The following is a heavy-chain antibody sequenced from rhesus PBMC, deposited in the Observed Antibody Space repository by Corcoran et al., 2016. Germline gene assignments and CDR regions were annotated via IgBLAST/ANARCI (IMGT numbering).Heavy chain of an antibody. D-gene: IGHD4-29*01. CDR2: VDGNIVRP. CDR1: GCSINNYY. CDR3: VRGPYGANVLDF. V-gene: IGHV4-73*01. J-gene: IGHJ4*01. Sequence: QVNLQQWGEGQVKPSETLSLTCAVYGCSINNYYWSWIRQTPGKGLEWIGNVDGNIVRPNYNPSLKNRVTISKDTSKNQFSLKLNSVTAADTAVYFCVRGPYGANVLDFWGQGVLVTVSS.